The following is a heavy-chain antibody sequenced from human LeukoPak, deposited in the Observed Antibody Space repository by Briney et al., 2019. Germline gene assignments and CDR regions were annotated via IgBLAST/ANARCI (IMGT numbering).Heavy chain of an antibody. CDR3: ARYSSSWFLTDYYYYMHI. CDR1: GGSIRSYS. J-gene: IGHJ6*03. V-gene: IGHV4-59*08. CDR2: ISYSGST. D-gene: IGHD6-13*01. Sequence: NPSETLSLTCTVSGGSIRSYSWSWIRQSPGKGLEWIGSISYSGSTDYNPSLNNRVTISVDRSKNNFSLRLTSVSAADTAVYYCARYSSSWFLTDYYYYMHIWGKGTTVIVSS.